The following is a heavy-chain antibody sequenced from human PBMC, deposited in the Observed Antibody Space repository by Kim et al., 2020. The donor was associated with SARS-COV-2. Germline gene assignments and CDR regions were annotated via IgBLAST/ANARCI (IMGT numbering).Heavy chain of an antibody. V-gene: IGHV4-59*13. CDR1: GCTFSGSY. D-gene: IGHD3-10*01. Sequence: SETLSLTCSVSGCTFSGSYWSWIRQAPGKGLEWVAYMFYRRSNNYNPYLESRVSIFLDTSKNHYYLKLKSVTGANTAESYRSVCMHRFVYYWGNGTLV. CDR3: SVCMHRFVYY. J-gene: IGHJ4*01. CDR2: MFYRRSN.